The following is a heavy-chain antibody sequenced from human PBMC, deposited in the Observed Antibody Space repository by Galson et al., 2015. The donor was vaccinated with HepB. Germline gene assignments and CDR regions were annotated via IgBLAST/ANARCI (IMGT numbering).Heavy chain of an antibody. CDR1: GYKFISYY. V-gene: IGHV1-46*01. D-gene: IGHD3-10*01. CDR3: ARGVLLWDGPDY. Sequence: SVKVSCKASGYKFISYYMHWVRQAPGQGLEWMGIINPSGGSTDYAPKFQGRVTLTRDTSTSTVFTELSSLRSDDTAVYFCARGVLLWDGPDYWGQGTVVTVSS. J-gene: IGHJ4*02. CDR2: INPSGGST.